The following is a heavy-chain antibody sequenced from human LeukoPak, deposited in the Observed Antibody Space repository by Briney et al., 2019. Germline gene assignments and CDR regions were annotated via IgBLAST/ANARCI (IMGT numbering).Heavy chain of an antibody. CDR1: GFTLSNYD. CDR2: ISTAGDT. J-gene: IGHJ4*02. V-gene: IGHV3-13*04. CDR3: VRAPPATGWLVDH. Sequence: GGSLRHSCASSGFTLSNYDMLWVRQAAGKGLEWVSAISTAGDTYYPGSEKGRFTISRDNAKNSLYLQMRGLRVDDTAVYYCVRAPPATGWLVDHWGQGTLVTVSS. D-gene: IGHD6-19*01.